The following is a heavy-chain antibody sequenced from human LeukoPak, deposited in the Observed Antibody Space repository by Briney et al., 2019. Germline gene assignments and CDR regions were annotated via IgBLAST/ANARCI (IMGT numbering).Heavy chain of an antibody. V-gene: IGHV3-15*01. CDR2: IKGKTDGGTT. Sequence: PGGSLRLSCAASGFTFSNAWMTWVRQAPGKRLEWVGRIKGKTDGGTTYYAAPVKGRFTISRDDSKNTLYLQMNSLKTEDTAVYYCTCSGCLDAFDIWGQGTMVTVSS. CDR1: GFTFSNAW. D-gene: IGHD2-15*01. CDR3: TCSGCLDAFDI. J-gene: IGHJ3*02.